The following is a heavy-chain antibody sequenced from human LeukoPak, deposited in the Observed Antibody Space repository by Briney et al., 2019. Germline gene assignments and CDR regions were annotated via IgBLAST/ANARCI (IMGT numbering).Heavy chain of an antibody. Sequence: SPTLSLTCAVYGGSFSGYYWSWIRQPPGKGLEWIGEINHSGSTNYNPSLKSRVTISVDTSKNQFSLKLSSVTAADTAVYYCARGARIWYYDSSGYPEYFQHWGQGTLVTVSS. J-gene: IGHJ1*01. D-gene: IGHD3-22*01. CDR3: ARGARIWYYDSSGYPEYFQH. CDR2: INHSGST. CDR1: GGSFSGYY. V-gene: IGHV4-34*01.